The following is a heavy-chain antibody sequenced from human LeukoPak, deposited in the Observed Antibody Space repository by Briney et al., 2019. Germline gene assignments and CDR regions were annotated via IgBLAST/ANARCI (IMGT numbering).Heavy chain of an antibody. CDR3: AREGSYYDSSGSYDY. J-gene: IGHJ4*02. Sequence: ASVKVSCKASGGTFSSYAISWVRQAPGQGSEWMGRIIPIFGIANYEQKFQGRVTITADKSTSTAYLELGVLRSEDTAVYYCAREGSYYDSSGSYDYWGQGTLVTVSP. D-gene: IGHD3-22*01. V-gene: IGHV1-69*04. CDR2: IIPIFGIA. CDR1: GGTFSSYA.